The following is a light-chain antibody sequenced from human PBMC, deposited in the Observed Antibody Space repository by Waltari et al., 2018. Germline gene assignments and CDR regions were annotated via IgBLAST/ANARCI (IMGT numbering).Light chain of an antibody. V-gene: IGKV3-20*01. Sequence: EIVLTQSPGTLSLSPGERGTLSCRASQSFSSNYLAWYQQKPGQAPRLLVYGSSSRATGVPDRFSGSGSGTDFTLTISRLEPEDFAVYYCQQYGTSPTFGPGTKVDVK. J-gene: IGKJ3*01. CDR1: QSFSSNY. CDR2: GSS. CDR3: QQYGTSPT.